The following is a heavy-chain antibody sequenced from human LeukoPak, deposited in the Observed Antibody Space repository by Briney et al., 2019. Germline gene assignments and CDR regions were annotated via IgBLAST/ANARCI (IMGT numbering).Heavy chain of an antibody. V-gene: IGHV3-23*01. Sequence: PGGSLRLSRAASGFTFNTYAMTWVRQAPGKGLEWVSSISASGDTTYYGDSVKGRFTISRDNSRNTLYLQMNSLRAEDTAVYYCARDFVVAAIHAYYYNMDVWGRGTTVTVSS. CDR3: ARDFVVAAIHAYYYNMDV. CDR2: ISASGDTT. CDR1: GFTFNTYA. J-gene: IGHJ6*02. D-gene: IGHD2-2*02.